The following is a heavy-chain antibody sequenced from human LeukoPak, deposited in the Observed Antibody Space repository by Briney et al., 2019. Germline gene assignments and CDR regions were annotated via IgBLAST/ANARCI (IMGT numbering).Heavy chain of an antibody. CDR3: TTLYGY. CDR2: IKSKTDGGTT. V-gene: IGHV3-15*01. Sequence: GGSLRLSCVVSGLSFSDAWMSWVRQAPGKGLEWVGRIKSKTDGGTTDYAAPVKGRFTIPRDDSKSTLYLQMNSLKIEDTAVYYCTTLYGYWGQGTLVTVSS. D-gene: IGHD3-16*01. J-gene: IGHJ4*02. CDR1: GLSFSDAW.